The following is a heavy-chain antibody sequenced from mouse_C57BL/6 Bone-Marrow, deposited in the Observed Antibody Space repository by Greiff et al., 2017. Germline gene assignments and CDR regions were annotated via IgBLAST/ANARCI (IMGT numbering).Heavy chain of an antibody. V-gene: IGHV1-81*01. CDR2: IYPKSGNT. CDR1: GYTFTSYG. Sequence: QVQLQQSGAELARPGASVKLSCKASGYTFTSYGISWVKQRTGPGLEWIGEIYPKSGNTFYHEKFKGKATLTADKSSSTASMELRSLTSEDAAVYFFARYDFSYAMDDWGQGTSATVSS. CDR3: ARYDFSYAMDD. J-gene: IGHJ4*01. D-gene: IGHD2-4*01.